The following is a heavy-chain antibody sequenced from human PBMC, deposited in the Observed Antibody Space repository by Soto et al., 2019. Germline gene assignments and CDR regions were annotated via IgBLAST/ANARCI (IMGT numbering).Heavy chain of an antibody. CDR1: GGSISSDY. CDR2: IYYSGST. D-gene: IGHD3-16*01. V-gene: IGHV4-59*01. CDR3: AKGYGNNSYDN. Sequence: SETLSLSCAVYGGSISSDYWSWIRQPSGKGLEWIGYIYYSGSTNYNPSLKSRVTISVDTSKNHFSLKLSDVTAADTAVYYCAKGYGNNSYDNWGHGTLDTVSS. J-gene: IGHJ5*01.